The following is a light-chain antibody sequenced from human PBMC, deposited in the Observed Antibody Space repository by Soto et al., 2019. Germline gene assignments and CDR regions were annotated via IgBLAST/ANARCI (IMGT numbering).Light chain of an antibody. CDR1: QSVSSN. CDR3: QQYGNSPRT. V-gene: IGKV3-15*01. CDR2: GAS. Sequence: EIVMTQSPATLSVSPGERATLSCRASQSVSSNLAWYQQKPGQAPRLLIYGASTRATGIPARFSGSGSGTDFTLTISRLEPEDFAVYYCQQYGNSPRTFGQGTKV. J-gene: IGKJ1*01.